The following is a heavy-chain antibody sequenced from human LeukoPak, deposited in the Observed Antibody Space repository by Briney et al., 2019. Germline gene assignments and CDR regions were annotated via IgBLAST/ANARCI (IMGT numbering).Heavy chain of an antibody. D-gene: IGHD6-6*01. CDR3: ARPSIAARPGNYYYYYMDV. V-gene: IGHV1-69*05. Sequence: GASVKVSCKASGGTFSSYAISWVRQAPGQGLEWMGGIIPIFGTAHYAQKFQGRVTITTDESTSTAYMELSSLRSEDTAVYYCARPSIAARPGNYYYYYMDVWGKGTTVTVSS. J-gene: IGHJ6*03. CDR2: IIPIFGTA. CDR1: GGTFSSYA.